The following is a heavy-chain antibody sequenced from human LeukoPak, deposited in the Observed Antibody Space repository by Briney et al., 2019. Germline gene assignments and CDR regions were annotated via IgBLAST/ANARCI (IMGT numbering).Heavy chain of an antibody. CDR3: AREGLGYSYSY. J-gene: IGHJ4*02. CDR1: GFTLSSYW. D-gene: IGHD5-18*01. CDR2: ISYDGSST. Sequence: PGGSLRLSCAASGFTLSSYWMHWVRRAPGKGLVWVSRISYDGSSTYYADSVKGRFTISRDNAMDTVYLQMNSLRVEDTAVYYCAREGLGYSYSYWGQGTLVTVSS. V-gene: IGHV3-74*01.